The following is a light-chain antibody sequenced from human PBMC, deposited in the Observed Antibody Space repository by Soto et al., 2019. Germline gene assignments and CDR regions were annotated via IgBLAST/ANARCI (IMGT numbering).Light chain of an antibody. V-gene: IGKV1-39*01. J-gene: IGKJ2*01. Sequence: DIQMTQSPSSLSASVGDRVTITCRASQSITGYLNWYQQQPGKAPKLLIYAASSLQSGVPSRFSGSGSGTDFTLTISSLQRDDFATYFCQQSLGIPYTFGQGTRLETK. CDR3: QQSLGIPYT. CDR1: QSITGY. CDR2: AAS.